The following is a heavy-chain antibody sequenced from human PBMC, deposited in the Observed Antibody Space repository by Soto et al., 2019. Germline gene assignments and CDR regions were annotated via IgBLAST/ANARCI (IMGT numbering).Heavy chain of an antibody. Sequence: QLQLVQSGAEVKNHGSSVKVSCEASGGTFSNYAISWVRQAPGQGLEWVGGIIPMFGTTHYAPQFQGRVTINADESTTTVYMELSSLRSDDTAVYYCARDQMGTSTGGLDVWGQGTSVTVSS. CDR3: ARDQMGTSTGGLDV. V-gene: IGHV1-69*01. D-gene: IGHD1-1*01. CDR2: IIPMFGTT. J-gene: IGHJ6*02. CDR1: GGTFSNYA.